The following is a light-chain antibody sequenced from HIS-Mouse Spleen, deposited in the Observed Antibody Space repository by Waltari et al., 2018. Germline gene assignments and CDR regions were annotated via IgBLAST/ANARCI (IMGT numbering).Light chain of an antibody. Sequence: DIVMTQSPYSLPVSLGARATINCKSSQSVLSSSNNKNYLAWYQQKPGQPPKLLIYWASTRESGVPYRFSGSGSGTDFTLTISSLQAEDVAVYYCQQYYSTPLTFGGGTKVEIK. CDR3: QQYYSTPLT. J-gene: IGKJ4*01. CDR2: WAS. CDR1: QSVLSSSNNKNY. V-gene: IGKV4-1*01.